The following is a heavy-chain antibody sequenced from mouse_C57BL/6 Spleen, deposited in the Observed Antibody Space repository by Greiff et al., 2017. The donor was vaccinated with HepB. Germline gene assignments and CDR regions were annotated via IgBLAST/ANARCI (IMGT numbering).Heavy chain of an antibody. CDR2: IDPSDSYT. V-gene: IGHV1-69*01. CDR1: GYTFTSYW. D-gene: IGHD3-3*01. J-gene: IGHJ1*03. Sequence: QQSCKASGYTFTSYWMHWVKQRPGQGLEWIGEIDPSDSYTNYNQKFKGKSTLTVDKSSSTAYMQLSSLTSEDSAVYYCARGDLTGYFDVWGTGTTVTVSS. CDR3: ARGDLTGYFDV.